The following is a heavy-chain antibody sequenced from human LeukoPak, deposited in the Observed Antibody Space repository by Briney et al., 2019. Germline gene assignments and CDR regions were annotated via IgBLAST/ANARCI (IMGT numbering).Heavy chain of an antibody. Sequence: GGSLRLSCAASGFTFSSYSMNWVRQAPGKGLGWVSYISSSSSTMYYADSVKGRFSISRDNAKNSLYLQMNSLRAEDTAVYYCARDHHRRLYDSQARDTFDIWGQGTMVTVSS. CDR3: ARDHHRRLYDSQARDTFDI. D-gene: IGHD3-22*01. CDR1: GFTFSSYS. CDR2: ISSSSSTM. V-gene: IGHV3-48*01. J-gene: IGHJ3*02.